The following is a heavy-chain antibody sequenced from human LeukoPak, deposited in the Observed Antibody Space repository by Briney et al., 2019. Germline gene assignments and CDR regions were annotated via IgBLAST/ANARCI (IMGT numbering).Heavy chain of an antibody. D-gene: IGHD4-23*01. CDR1: GYAFINYA. Sequence: ASVKVSCKPSGYAFINYAINWVRQAPGQGLEWMGWINTNTGNPTYAQGFTGRFVFSLDTSVSTTYLQISSLETEDTAIYYCARSNNDGDSLGVGFDYWGQGALVTVSS. CDR2: INTNTGNP. V-gene: IGHV7-4-1*02. CDR3: ARSNNDGDSLGVGFDY. J-gene: IGHJ4*02.